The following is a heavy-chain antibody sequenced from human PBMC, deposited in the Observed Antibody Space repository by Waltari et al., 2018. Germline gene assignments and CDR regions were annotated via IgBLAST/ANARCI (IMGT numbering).Heavy chain of an antibody. J-gene: IGHJ4*02. CDR3: ARDPGPIVGAPDY. V-gene: IGHV1-2*02. CDR2: INPKNGDT. Sequence: QLQLVQPGTAVKKPVASVKVSCQASGYRFTDYHLQWVRMTPGQGLECLGWINPKNGDTGYAQNFLGRVTMTRDTSINTVYMDLSGLRSDDTAVFYCARDPGPIVGAPDYWGQGTLVTVSS. D-gene: IGHD1-26*01. CDR1: GYRFTDYH.